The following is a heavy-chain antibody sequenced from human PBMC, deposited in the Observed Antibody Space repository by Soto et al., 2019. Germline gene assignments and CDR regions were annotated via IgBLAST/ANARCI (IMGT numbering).Heavy chain of an antibody. CDR1: GFTFSSYS. CDR3: TRDASRDSSARGWFDP. D-gene: IGHD6-13*01. CDR2: ISTSSSYI. J-gene: IGHJ5*02. V-gene: IGHV3-21*01. Sequence: GGSLRLSCAASGFTFSSYSMDWVRQAPGKGLEWVSSISTSSSYIYYADSVKGRFTISRDNAKNSLYLQMNSLRAEDTAVYYCTRDASRDSSARGWFDPWGPGTLVTVSS.